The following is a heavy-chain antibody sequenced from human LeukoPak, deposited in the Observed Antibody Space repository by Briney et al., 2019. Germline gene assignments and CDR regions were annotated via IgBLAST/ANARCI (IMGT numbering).Heavy chain of an antibody. CDR2: ISPNSGGT. J-gene: IGHJ3*01. V-gene: IGHV1-2*02. CDR3: ARDLYSSATDLYSSAWTGAFDV. D-gene: IGHD6-19*01. CDR1: GYTFTGYY. Sequence: ASVKVSCKTSGYTFTGYYLFWVRQAPGQGLEWMGWISPNSGGTNYAQRFQGRVTLTRDTSISTAYMELSRLKSDDTAVYYCARDLYSSATDLYSSAWTGAFDVWGQGTMVTVSS.